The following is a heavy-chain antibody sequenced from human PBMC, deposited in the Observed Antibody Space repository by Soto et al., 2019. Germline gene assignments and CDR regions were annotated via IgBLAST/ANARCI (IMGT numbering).Heavy chain of an antibody. V-gene: IGHV1-69*13. CDR2: FRPIFGAP. Sequence: QVQLVQSGAEVQKPGSSVNVSCKPSEDTFSSSSFSWFLQVPVQGFEWMGGFRPIFGAPNYAQNFLDRVTLTADQFTSTVYLELSGLRADYTAVYYCARGVTRGSVHPFDLWGQGTLVTVSS. CDR1: EDTFSSSS. CDR3: ARGVTRGSVHPFDL. J-gene: IGHJ4*02. D-gene: IGHD3-10*01.